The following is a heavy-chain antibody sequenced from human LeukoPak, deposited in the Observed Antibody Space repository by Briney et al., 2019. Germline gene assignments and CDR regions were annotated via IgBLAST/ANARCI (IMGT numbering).Heavy chain of an antibody. D-gene: IGHD3-10*01. Sequence: ASVKVSCKASGYTFTSYGISWVRRAPGQGLEWMGWISAYNGNTNYAQKLQGRVTMTTDTSTSTAYMELRSLRSDDTAVYYCARDDYGSGSYSLDYWGQGTLVTVSS. CDR3: ARDDYGSGSYSLDY. CDR1: GYTFTSYG. CDR2: ISAYNGNT. J-gene: IGHJ4*02. V-gene: IGHV1-18*01.